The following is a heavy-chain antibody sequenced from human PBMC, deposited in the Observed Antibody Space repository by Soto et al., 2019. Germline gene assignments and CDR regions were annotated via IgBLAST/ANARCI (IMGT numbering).Heavy chain of an antibody. V-gene: IGHV4-59*01. CDR2: IYYSGPT. J-gene: IGHJ5*02. D-gene: IGHD2-2*01. CDR1: GGSISSYY. CDR3: ARGHCSSTSCPENWFDP. Sequence: QVQLQESGPGLVKPSETLSLTCTVSGGSISSYYWSWIRQPPGKGLEWIGYIYYSGPTNYNHSLKSRVTISVDTSKYQSSLKLSSVPAADTAVYYCARGHCSSTSCPENWFDPCGQGTLVTVSS.